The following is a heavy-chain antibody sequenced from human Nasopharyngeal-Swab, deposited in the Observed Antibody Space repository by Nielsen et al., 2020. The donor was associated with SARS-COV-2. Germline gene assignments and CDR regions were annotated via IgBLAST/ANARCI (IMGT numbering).Heavy chain of an antibody. CDR2: INTDGSST. CDR3: VRQQVPYYDFWSGSNPGFDS. Sequence: GEFLKISCAASGFTLSSYWMHWVRQAPGKGPVWVSRINTDGSSTSYADSVKGRFTISRDNAKNTLYLQMNTLRAEDTAVYYCVRQQVPYYDFWSGSNPGFDSWGQGTLVTVSS. J-gene: IGHJ4*02. V-gene: IGHV3-74*01. CDR1: GFTLSSYW. D-gene: IGHD3-3*01.